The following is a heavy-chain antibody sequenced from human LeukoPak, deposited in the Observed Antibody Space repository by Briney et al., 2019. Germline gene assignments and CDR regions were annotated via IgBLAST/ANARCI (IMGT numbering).Heavy chain of an antibody. Sequence: GGSLRLSCAASGFTFNTYNMNWVRQAPGKGLEWVSSISSGNTDIYYADSVKGRFTISRDNAKNSLYLQMNSLRAEDTAVYYCARADSDSSGYIRVYFDYWGQGTLVTVSS. V-gene: IGHV3-21*01. CDR3: ARADSDSSGYIRVYFDY. J-gene: IGHJ4*02. CDR2: ISSGNTDI. D-gene: IGHD3-22*01. CDR1: GFTFNTYN.